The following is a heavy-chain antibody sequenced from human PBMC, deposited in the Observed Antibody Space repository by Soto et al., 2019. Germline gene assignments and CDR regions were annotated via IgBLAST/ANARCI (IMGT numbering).Heavy chain of an antibody. Sequence: GASVKVSCKASGGTFSSYAISWVRQAPGQGLEWMGGIIPIFGTANYAQKFQGRVTITADESTSTAYMELSSLRSEDTAVYYCARVGQVVRGVTHYYYYGMDVWGQGTTVTV. CDR3: ARVGQVVRGVTHYYYYGMDV. V-gene: IGHV1-69*13. D-gene: IGHD3-10*01. CDR1: GGTFSSYA. J-gene: IGHJ6*02. CDR2: IIPIFGTA.